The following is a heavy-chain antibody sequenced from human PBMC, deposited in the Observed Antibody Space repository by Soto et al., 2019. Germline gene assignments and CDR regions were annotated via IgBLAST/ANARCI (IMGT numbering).Heavy chain of an antibody. Sequence: QVQLVESGGGVVQPGRSLRLSCAASGFTFSHYAMQWVRQAPGKGLEWVALMSYDGSNEYYADSVKGRFTISRDNSKNTLYLQMNSLRAEDTAVYYCAKDGSHNFDYWGQGTLVTVCS. CDR2: MSYDGSNE. CDR3: AKDGSHNFDY. V-gene: IGHV3-30*18. J-gene: IGHJ4*02. CDR1: GFTFSHYA. D-gene: IGHD1-26*01.